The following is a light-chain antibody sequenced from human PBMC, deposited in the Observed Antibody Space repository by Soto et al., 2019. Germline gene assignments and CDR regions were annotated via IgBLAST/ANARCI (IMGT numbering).Light chain of an antibody. V-gene: IGKV3-20*01. CDR1: QSVRSSY. CDR2: GAS. J-gene: IGKJ1*01. Sequence: EIVLTQSPGTLSLSPGERATLSCRASQSVRSSYIAWYQQKPGQAPRLLIYGASSRATGIPDRFSGSGSGTDFTLTISRLEPEDFAVYYCQQYGNSRAFGQGTKVDIK. CDR3: QQYGNSRA.